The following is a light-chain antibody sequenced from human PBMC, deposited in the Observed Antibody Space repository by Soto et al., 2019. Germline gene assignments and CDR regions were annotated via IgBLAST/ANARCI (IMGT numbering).Light chain of an antibody. CDR1: QTVSGN. CDR3: PQYNKGPLP. Sequence: EIVMTQSPATLSVSPGERATLSCRASQTVSGNLAWYQQKPGQAHRLLIYGTSTRATGISARFSGSGSGPEFALTISSLQSEDFAVYYCPQYNKGPLPFGGGTKVEIK. J-gene: IGKJ4*01. CDR2: GTS. V-gene: IGKV3-15*01.